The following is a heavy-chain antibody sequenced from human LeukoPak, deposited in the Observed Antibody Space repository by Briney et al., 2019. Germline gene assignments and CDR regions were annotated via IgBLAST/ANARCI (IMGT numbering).Heavy chain of an antibody. J-gene: IGHJ6*02. V-gene: IGHV1-18*01. CDR2: ISAYNGNT. D-gene: IGHD6-6*01. Sequence: ASVKVSCKASGYTFTSYGISWVRQAPGQGLEWMGWISAYNGNTNYAQKLQGRVTMTTDTSTSTAYMELSSLRSDDTAAYYCARRGSSAGDYYYVMDVWGQGTTVTVSS. CDR3: ARRGSSAGDYYYVMDV. CDR1: GYTFTSYG.